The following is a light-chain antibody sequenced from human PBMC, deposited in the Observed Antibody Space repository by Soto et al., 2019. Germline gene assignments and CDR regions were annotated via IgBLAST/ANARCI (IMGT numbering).Light chain of an antibody. V-gene: IGKV1-5*01. CDR3: QKYNAY. CDR2: DAS. CDR1: QSIGSW. J-gene: IGKJ3*01. Sequence: DIPMTQSPSTLSASVGDRVSITCRASQSIGSWLAWYQQKPGKAPKLLIYDASSLKSGVPSRFSGSGSRTEFTLTISSLQPDDFATYYCQKYNAYFGPGTKVDIK.